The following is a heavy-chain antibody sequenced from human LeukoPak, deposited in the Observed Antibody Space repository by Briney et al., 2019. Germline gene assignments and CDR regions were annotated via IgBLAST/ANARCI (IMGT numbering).Heavy chain of an antibody. CDR2: INHSGST. D-gene: IGHD6-6*01. CDR3: ARAGSSSRSFDY. Sequence: SGTLSLTCAVYGGSFSGYYWSWIRQPPGKGLEWIGEINHSGSTNYNPSLKSRVTISVDTSKNQFSLKLSSVTAADTAVYYCARAGSSSRSFDYWGQGTLVTVSS. J-gene: IGHJ4*02. CDR1: GGSFSGYY. V-gene: IGHV4-34*01.